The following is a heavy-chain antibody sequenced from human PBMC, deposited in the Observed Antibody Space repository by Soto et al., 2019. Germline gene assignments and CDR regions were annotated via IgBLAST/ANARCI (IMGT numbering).Heavy chain of an antibody. CDR1: GFSLSTSGVG. V-gene: IGHV2-5*02. J-gene: IGHJ2*01. D-gene: IGHD3-22*01. Sequence: QITLKESGPTLVKPTQTLTLTCTFSGFSLSTSGVGVGWIRQPPGKALEWLALIYWDDDKRYSPSLKRRLTITKDTPKNQVFLTMPNMDPVDTDTYYCAHRRRCRGCYYDSSGYYSHWYFDIWGRGTLVTVSS. CDR3: AHRRRCRGCYYDSSGYYSHWYFDI. CDR2: IYWDDDK.